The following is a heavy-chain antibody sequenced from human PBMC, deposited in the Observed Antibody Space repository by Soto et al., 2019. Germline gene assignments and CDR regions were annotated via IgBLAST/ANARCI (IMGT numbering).Heavy chain of an antibody. CDR2: SYPGDSDT. V-gene: IGHV5-51*01. Sequence: GESLKITCTGSGYSIFSYWIAWVRQMPGKGLEWMGSSYPGDSDTTYSPSIQGQVTISADKSSTTVSLQRNTLKASDTAMYYCATTDVYQFDYWGQGTQVTVSS. CDR1: GYSIFSYW. J-gene: IGHJ4*02. CDR3: ATTDVYQFDY. D-gene: IGHD1-1*01.